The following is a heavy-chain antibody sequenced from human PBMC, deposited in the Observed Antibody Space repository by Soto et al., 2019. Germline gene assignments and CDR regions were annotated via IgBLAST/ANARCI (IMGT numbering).Heavy chain of an antibody. CDR2: ISTYNGNT. D-gene: IGHD2-21*01. Sequence: QVQLVQSGGEVKKPVASVKVSCKASGYRFTRYGINWVRQAPGQGLEWMGWISTYNGNTHYAQKFQDRVTMTTDTSTNTAYLELRSLKSDDTAVYYCARDEEDANLMIVVLPGDYWGQGTLVSVSS. CDR1: GYRFTRYG. J-gene: IGHJ4*02. V-gene: IGHV1-18*01. CDR3: ARDEEDANLMIVVLPGDY.